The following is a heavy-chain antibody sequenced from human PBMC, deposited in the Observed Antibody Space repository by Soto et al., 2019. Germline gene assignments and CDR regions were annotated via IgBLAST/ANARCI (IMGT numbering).Heavy chain of an antibody. CDR2: MNLKSGYT. CDR1: GYTFTKYD. CDR3: GRAAPDLDS. Sequence: QVQLVQSGAEVRKPGASVKVSCKASGYTFTKYDINWVRQAAGQGLEWMGWMNLKSGYTGSAQKFQGRVTMTSDTSISTGYMELSSLTSEDTAVYYCGRAAPDLDSWGQGTLVTVSS. V-gene: IGHV1-8*01. J-gene: IGHJ4*02. D-gene: IGHD6-25*01.